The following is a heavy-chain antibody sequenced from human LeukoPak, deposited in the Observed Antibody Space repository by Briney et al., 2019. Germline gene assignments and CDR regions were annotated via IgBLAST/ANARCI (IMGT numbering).Heavy chain of an antibody. V-gene: IGHV4-4*07. D-gene: IGHD1-26*01. J-gene: IGHJ4*02. CDR2: IYASGST. Sequence: PSETLSLTCTVSGGSISTYYWNWIRQPAGKGLEWIGRIYASGSTNYNPSLKSRVTMSVDTSKNQFSLKLSSVTAADTAVYYCARDHPWEGFFDYWGQGTLVTVSS. CDR1: GGSISTYY. CDR3: ARDHPWEGFFDY.